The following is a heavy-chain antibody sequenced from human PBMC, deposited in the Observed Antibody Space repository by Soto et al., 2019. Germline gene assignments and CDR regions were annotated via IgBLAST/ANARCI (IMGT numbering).Heavy chain of an antibody. J-gene: IGHJ4*02. CDR1: GFTFGNFA. D-gene: IGHD3-3*02. Sequence: PGGSLRLSCAASGFTFGNFALDWVRQAPGKGLEWVASISYDGTNEHYADSVKGRFTVSRDNSKNTVYLQLQSLRVDDTAVYFCARTIIYFDSWGQGTLVTVSS. CDR3: ARTIIYFDS. V-gene: IGHV3-30-3*01. CDR2: ISYDGTNE.